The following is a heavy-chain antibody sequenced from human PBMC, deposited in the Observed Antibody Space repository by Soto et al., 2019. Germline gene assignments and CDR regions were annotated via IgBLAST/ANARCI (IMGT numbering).Heavy chain of an antibody. CDR2: IYYSGST. CDR1: GGSISSGGYY. Sequence: KASETLSLTCTVSGGSISSGGYYWSWIRQHPGKGLEWVGYIYYSGSTYYNPSLKSRVTISVDTSKNQFSLKLSSVTAADTAVYYCAREGNGYYDSSGYYYEGSVDYWGQGTLVTVSS. D-gene: IGHD3-22*01. CDR3: AREGNGYYDSSGYYYEGSVDY. V-gene: IGHV4-31*03. J-gene: IGHJ4*02.